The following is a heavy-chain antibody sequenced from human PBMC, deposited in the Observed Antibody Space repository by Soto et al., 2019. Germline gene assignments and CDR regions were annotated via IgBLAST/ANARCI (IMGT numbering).Heavy chain of an antibody. D-gene: IGHD3-22*01. CDR1: GFTVSSNY. V-gene: IGHV3-53*01. CDR3: TEDVPYYYYDGSGYYSFDY. Sequence: LRLSCAASGFTVSSNYMSWVRQAPGKGLEWVSVIYSGGSTYYADSVKGRFTISRDNSKNTLYLQMNSLKAEDTAVYFCTEDVPYYYYDGSGYYSFDYWGQETLVNVSS. CDR2: IYSGGST. J-gene: IGHJ4*02.